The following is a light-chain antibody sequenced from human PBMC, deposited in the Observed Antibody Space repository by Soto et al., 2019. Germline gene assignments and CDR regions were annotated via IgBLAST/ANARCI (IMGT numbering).Light chain of an antibody. CDR2: GAS. V-gene: IGKV3-20*01. CDR1: QSVSSSY. Sequence: EIVLTQSPGTLSLCPGERATLSCRASQSVSSSYLAWYQQRPGQAPSLLIYGASNRATGIPDRFSGSGSGTDFTLTISRLEPEDFAVYYCQQYGSSPSWTFGQGTKVEIK. J-gene: IGKJ1*01. CDR3: QQYGSSPSWT.